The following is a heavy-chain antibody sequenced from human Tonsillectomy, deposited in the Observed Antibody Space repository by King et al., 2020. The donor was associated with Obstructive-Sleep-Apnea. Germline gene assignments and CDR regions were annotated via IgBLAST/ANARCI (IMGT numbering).Heavy chain of an antibody. V-gene: IGHV4-38-2*02. CDR1: GYSISSGYY. CDR3: ASDYGDRRFDP. Sequence: QLQESGPGLVKPSETLSLTCTVSGYSISSGYYWGWILQPPGQRPDLIVMFCRSGSTYYNPSLKSRDTISVDTSKNQFSLKLGSVTAADTAVYYCASDYGDRRFDPWGQGTLVTVSS. CDR2: FCRSGST. D-gene: IGHD4-17*01. J-gene: IGHJ5*02.